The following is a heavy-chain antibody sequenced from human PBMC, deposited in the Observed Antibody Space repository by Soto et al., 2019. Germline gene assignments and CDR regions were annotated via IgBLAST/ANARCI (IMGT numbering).Heavy chain of an antibody. CDR1: GGSVSSGRYY. CDR3: ARSTYHYEISCHRHPMPVDS. D-gene: IGHD3-16*01. J-gene: IGHJ4*02. CDR2: IYYTGSI. V-gene: IGHV4-61*01. Sequence: QVQLQESGPGLVKPSETLSLTCTVSGGSVSSGRYYWSWIRQPPGKGLELIGNIYYTGSINYRSSLKSRVTISLDTPKVQFSLQLGSVTAADTAVYFCARSTYHYEISCHRHPMPVDSWGQGTVVTVSS.